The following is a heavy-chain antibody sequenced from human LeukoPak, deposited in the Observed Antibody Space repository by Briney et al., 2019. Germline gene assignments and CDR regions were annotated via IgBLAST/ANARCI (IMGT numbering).Heavy chain of an antibody. CDR2: MHPNSGNT. V-gene: IGHV1-8*01. Sequence: ASVKVSCKASGYTFTSYDINWVRQATGQGLEWMGWMHPNSGNTGYAQNFQGRVTMTRNTSISTAYMELSSLRSEDTAVYYCARRRLYDAFDIWGQGTMVTVSS. J-gene: IGHJ3*02. CDR1: GYTFTSYD. CDR3: ARRRLYDAFDI. D-gene: IGHD2-21*02.